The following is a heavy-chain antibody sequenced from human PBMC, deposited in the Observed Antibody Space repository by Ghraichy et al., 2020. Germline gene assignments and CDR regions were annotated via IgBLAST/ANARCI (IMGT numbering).Heavy chain of an antibody. J-gene: IGHJ4*02. D-gene: IGHD1-20*01. CDR2: IRSKAYGGTP. V-gene: IGHV3-49*04. CDR3: GRPHTGYNSNWVDY. CDR1: GFSFGDYA. Sequence: GESLNISCTASGFSFGDYALTWVRQAPGKGLEWVGLIRSKAYGGTPEYAASVKGRFTISRDESRSIAYLQMNSLKIEDAAVYFCGRPHTGYNSNWVDYWGQGTLVTVSS.